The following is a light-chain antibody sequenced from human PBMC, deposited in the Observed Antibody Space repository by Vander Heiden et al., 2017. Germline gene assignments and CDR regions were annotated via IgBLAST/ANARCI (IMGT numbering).Light chain of an antibody. CDR3: QQYHIYWT. J-gene: IGKJ1*01. V-gene: IGKV1-5*01. Sequence: DIQMTQSPSTLSASLGDRVTITCRASQSVRNWLAWYQKKPGKAPRLLIYDASRLQSGVPVRFSGSGSGTEFTLTISGLQPDDFATYYCQQYHIYWTFGQGTKAEVQ. CDR1: QSVRNW. CDR2: DAS.